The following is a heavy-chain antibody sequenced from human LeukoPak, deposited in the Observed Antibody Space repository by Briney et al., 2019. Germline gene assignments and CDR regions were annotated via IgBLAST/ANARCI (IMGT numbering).Heavy chain of an antibody. CDR1: GFAFSSYG. J-gene: IGHJ4*02. CDR2: ISYDGSNK. CDR3: AKDRGYCTGGNCYWGNYFDY. V-gene: IGHV3-30*18. Sequence: GRSLRLSCAASGFAFSSYGMHWVRQGPGKGLEWVAVISYDGSNKYYADSVKGRFTISRDNSKNTLYLQMNSLIAEDTAVYYCAKDRGYCTGGNCYWGNYFDYWGQGTLVTVSS. D-gene: IGHD2-15*01.